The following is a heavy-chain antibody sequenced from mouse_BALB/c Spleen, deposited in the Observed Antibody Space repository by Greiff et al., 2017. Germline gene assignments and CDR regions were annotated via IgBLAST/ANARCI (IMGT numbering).Heavy chain of an antibody. CDR3: ARRGYGSSYVWFAY. CDR1: GFAFSSYD. CDR2: ISSGGGST. D-gene: IGHD1-1*01. Sequence: EVKLVESGGGLVKPGGSLKLSCAASGFAFSSYDMSWVRQTPEKRLEWVAYISSGGGSTYYPDTVKGRFTISRDNAKNTLYLQMSSLKSEDTAMYYCARRGYGSSYVWFAYWGQGTLVTVSA. V-gene: IGHV5-12-1*01. J-gene: IGHJ3*01.